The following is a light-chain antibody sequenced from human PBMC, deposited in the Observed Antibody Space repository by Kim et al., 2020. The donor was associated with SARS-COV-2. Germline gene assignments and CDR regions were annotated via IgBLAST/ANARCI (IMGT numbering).Light chain of an antibody. CDR1: SLRNYY. CDR2: GKN. Sequence: ALRQTGSITCQGDSLRNYYASWYQQKPGQAPLVVIYGKNNRLSGIPDRFSGSTSGNTASLTITGAQAEDEAVYYCNSRDSSTNHLVFGGGTQLTVL. V-gene: IGLV3-19*01. J-gene: IGLJ2*01. CDR3: NSRDSSTNHLV.